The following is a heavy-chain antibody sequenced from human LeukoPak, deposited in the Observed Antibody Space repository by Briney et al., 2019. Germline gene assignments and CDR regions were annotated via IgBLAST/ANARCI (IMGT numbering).Heavy chain of an antibody. V-gene: IGHV4-59*01. J-gene: IGHJ4*02. D-gene: IGHD5-12*01. CDR3: ARLSGYDWESFYDY. CDR1: GGSISSYY. Sequence: SETLSLTCTVSGGSISSYYWSWIRQPPGKGLEWIGYIYYIWSTYFNPSLKSRFTISVHTSKNQFFLKLSSVTAADTAVYYCARLSGYDWESFYDYWGQGTLVTVSS. CDR2: IYYIWST.